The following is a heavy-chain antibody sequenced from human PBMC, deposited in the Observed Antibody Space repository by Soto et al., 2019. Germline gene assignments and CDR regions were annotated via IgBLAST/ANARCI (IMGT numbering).Heavy chain of an antibody. J-gene: IGHJ5*02. Sequence: QVQLVQSGAEVKKPGSSVKVSCKASGGTFSSYAISWVRQAPGQGLEWMGGIIPIFGTANYAQKFQGRVTITADESTSTAYMELSSLRSEDTAVYYCARGENHDYVCGSYRYRWFDHWCQGTLVTVSS. D-gene: IGHD3-16*02. CDR1: GGTFSSYA. CDR2: IIPIFGTA. V-gene: IGHV1-69*12. CDR3: ARGENHDYVCGSYRYRWFDH.